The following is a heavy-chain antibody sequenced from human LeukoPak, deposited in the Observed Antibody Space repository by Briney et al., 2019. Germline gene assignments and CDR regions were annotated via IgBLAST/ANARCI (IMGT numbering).Heavy chain of an antibody. V-gene: IGHV3-30*04. CDR2: ISYDGSNK. CDR3: ASEYYYDSSGYLDY. Sequence: GGSLRLSCAASGFTFSSYAMHWVRQAPGKGLERVAVISYDGSNKYYAGSVKGRFTISRDNSKNTLYLQMNSLRAEDTAVYYCASEYYYDSSGYLDYWGQGTLVTVSS. D-gene: IGHD3-22*01. CDR1: GFTFSSYA. J-gene: IGHJ4*02.